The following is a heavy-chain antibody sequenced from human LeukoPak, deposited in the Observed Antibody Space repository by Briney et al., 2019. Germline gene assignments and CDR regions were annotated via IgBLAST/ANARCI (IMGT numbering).Heavy chain of an antibody. CDR1: GGSFSGYY. D-gene: IGHD3-22*01. J-gene: IGHJ3*02. CDR3: ARAYSYYDSSGVAFDI. Sequence: SETLSLTCAVYGGSFSGYYWSWIRQPPGKGLEWIGEINHSGGTNYNPYLKSRVTISVDTSKNHFSLKLSSVTAADTAVYYCARAYSYYDSSGVAFDIWGQGTVVTVSS. V-gene: IGHV4-34*01. CDR2: INHSGGT.